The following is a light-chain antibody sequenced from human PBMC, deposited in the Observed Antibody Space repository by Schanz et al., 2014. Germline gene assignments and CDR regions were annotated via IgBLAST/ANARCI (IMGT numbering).Light chain of an antibody. Sequence: EIVLTQSPGTLSLSPGERATLSCRASQSVISSYLAWYQQKPGRAPRLLIYSASTRATAIPARFSGSGSGTDFTLTISSLEPEDFAVYYCQQRDKWPLTFGGGTKVEVK. CDR1: QSVISSY. CDR3: QQRDKWPLT. CDR2: SAS. J-gene: IGKJ4*01. V-gene: IGKV3D-20*02.